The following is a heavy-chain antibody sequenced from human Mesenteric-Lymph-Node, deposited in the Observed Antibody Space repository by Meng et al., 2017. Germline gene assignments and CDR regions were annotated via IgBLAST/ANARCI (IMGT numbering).Heavy chain of an antibody. V-gene: IGHV1-2*06. J-gene: IGHJ5*02. D-gene: IGHD3-16*01. CDR3: ARDVLNNWFDP. CDR2: IDPKRGGT. Sequence: QVQLVQSGAEVKKPGASVKVSCKASVYTFTDHYMHWVRQAPGQGLEWMGRIDPKRGGTKYAQKFQGRVTMTRDTSISTAYMELSRLRSDDTAVYYCARDVLNNWFDPWGQGTLVTVSS. CDR1: VYTFTDHY.